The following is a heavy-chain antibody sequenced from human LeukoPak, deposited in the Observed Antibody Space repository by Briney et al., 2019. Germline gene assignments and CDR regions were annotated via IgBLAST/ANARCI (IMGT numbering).Heavy chain of an antibody. J-gene: IGHJ4*02. D-gene: IGHD6-19*01. V-gene: IGHV1-18*01. Sequence: ASVKVSCKASGYTFTSYGISWVRQAPGQGLEWMGWISAYNGNTNYAQKLQSRVTMTTDTSTSTAYMELRSLRSDDTAVYYCARDLGYLAVAGFDYWGQGTLVTVSS. CDR3: ARDLGYLAVAGFDY. CDR2: ISAYNGNT. CDR1: GYTFTSYG.